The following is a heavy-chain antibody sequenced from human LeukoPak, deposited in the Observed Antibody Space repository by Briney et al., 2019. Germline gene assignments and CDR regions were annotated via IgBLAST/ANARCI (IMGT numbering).Heavy chain of an antibody. D-gene: IGHD3-3*01. CDR3: AKDPWSCNNSPGFHQGV. J-gene: IGHJ6*04. CDR1: GYTFTGYY. V-gene: IGHV1-2*02. Sequence: ASVKVSCKASGYTFTGYYMHWVRQAPGQGLEWMGWINPNSGGTNYAQKFQGRVTMTRDTSISTAYMELSRLRSDDPAVYYWAKDPWSCNNSPGFHQGVWGKGTTVTVSS. CDR2: INPNSGGT.